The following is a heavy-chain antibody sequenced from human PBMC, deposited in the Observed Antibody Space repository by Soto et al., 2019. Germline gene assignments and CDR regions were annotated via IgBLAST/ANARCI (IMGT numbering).Heavy chain of an antibody. CDR3: AKRRGARGQFDY. D-gene: IGHD2-15*01. CDR2: VSIGGST. V-gene: IGHV3-23*01. CDR1: GFTFSSYA. J-gene: IGHJ4*02. Sequence: PVGSLRLSCAASGFTFSSYAMGWVRQGPGKGLEWVAVVSIGGSTHYADSVRGRFTISRDNSKNTLSLQMNSLTAEDTAVYFCAKRRGARGQFDYWGQGAMVTGSS.